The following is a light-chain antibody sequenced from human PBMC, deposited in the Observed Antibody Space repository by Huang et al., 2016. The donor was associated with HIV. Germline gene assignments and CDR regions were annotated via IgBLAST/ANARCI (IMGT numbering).Light chain of an antibody. J-gene: IGKJ1*01. V-gene: IGKV4-1*01. CDR2: WAS. CDR3: HQYYETPTT. CDR1: QSLLKSSNNKNP. Sequence: DIVMTQTPDSLTVSLGERATINCKSSQSLLKSSNNKNPLAWYQQKSGQPPKLLLYWASTRESGVPDRFSGGGSETDFTLTINSLQAEDVAVYYCHQYYETPTTFGRGTKVEI.